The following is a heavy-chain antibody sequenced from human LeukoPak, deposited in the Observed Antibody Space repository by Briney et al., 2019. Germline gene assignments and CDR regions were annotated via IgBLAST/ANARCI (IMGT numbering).Heavy chain of an antibody. CDR2: IRCDGSNK. D-gene: IGHD6-19*01. CDR1: GFTFSSYA. J-gene: IGHJ3*02. Sequence: GGSLRLSCAASGFTFSSYAMHWVRQAPGKGLEWVAFIRCDGSNKYYADSVKGRFTISRDNSKNTLYLQMNSLRAEDTAVYYCAKVGSGWFDAFDIWGQGTMVTVSS. V-gene: IGHV3-30*02. CDR3: AKVGSGWFDAFDI.